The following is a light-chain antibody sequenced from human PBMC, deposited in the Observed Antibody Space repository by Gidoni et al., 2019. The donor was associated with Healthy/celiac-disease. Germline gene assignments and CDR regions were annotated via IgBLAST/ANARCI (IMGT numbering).Light chain of an antibody. CDR2: LGS. CDR3: MQALQTIFT. J-gene: IGKJ3*01. Sequence: DIVMTQSPLSLPVTPGEPASIPCRSSQSLLHSNGYYYLDWYLQKPGQSPQLLIYLGSNRASGVPDRFGGGGAGTDFTLKISRVEAEDVGVYYCMQALQTIFTFGPGTKVDIK. CDR1: QSLLHSNGYYY. V-gene: IGKV2-28*01.